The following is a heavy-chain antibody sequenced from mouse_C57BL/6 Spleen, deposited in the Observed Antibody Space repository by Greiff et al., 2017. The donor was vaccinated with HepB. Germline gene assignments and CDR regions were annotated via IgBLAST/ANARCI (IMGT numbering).Heavy chain of an antibody. CDR1: GYTFTSYW. Sequence: QVQLQQPGAELVKPGASVKMSCKASGYTFTSYWITWVLQRPGQGLEWIGDIYPGSGSTNYNEKFKSKASLTVDTSSSTAYMQLSSLTSEYSAVYYCARSGTTVVVDYFDYWGQGTTHTVSS. J-gene: IGHJ2*01. D-gene: IGHD1-1*01. CDR3: ARSGTTVVVDYFDY. V-gene: IGHV1-55*01. CDR2: IYPGSGST.